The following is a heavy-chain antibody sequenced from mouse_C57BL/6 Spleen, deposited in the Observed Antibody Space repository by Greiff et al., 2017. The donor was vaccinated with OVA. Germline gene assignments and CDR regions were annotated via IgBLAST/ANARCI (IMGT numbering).Heavy chain of an antibody. CDR1: GYTFTSYW. D-gene: IGHD2-3*01. CDR3: ARSGDGYSGY. J-gene: IGHJ2*01. V-gene: IGHV1-52*01. Sequence: QVQLQQPGAELVRPGSSVKLSCKASGYTFTSYWMHWVKQRPIQGLEWIGNIDPSDSETHYNQKFKDKATLTVDKSSSTAYMQLSSLTSEDSAVYYCARSGDGYSGYWGQGTTLTVSS. CDR2: IDPSDSET.